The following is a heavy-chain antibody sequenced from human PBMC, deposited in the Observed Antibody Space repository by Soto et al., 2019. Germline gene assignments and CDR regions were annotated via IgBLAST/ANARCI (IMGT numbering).Heavy chain of an antibody. CDR1: GGSISSGHYS. V-gene: IGHV4-30-4*01. Sequence: PSETLSLTCTVSGGSISSGHYSWSWIRQPPGKGLEWIGYIYYSGSAYYNPSLKSRVTISADTSKNHFSLKLSSVTAADTAVYYCARAPHYDILTGYYNYFDYWGQGTLVTVS. CDR3: ARAPHYDILTGYYNYFDY. D-gene: IGHD3-9*01. CDR2: IYYSGSA. J-gene: IGHJ4*02.